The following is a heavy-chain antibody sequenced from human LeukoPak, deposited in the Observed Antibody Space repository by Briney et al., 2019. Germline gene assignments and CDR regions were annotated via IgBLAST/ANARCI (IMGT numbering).Heavy chain of an antibody. CDR3: AREGRDYGGNPFDY. Sequence: GGSLRLSCAASGFTFSSYWMHWVRQAPGKGLVWVTRINDDGSSTTYADSVKGRFTISRDNAKNTLYLQMNSLRAEDTAVYYCAREGRDYGGNPFDYWGQGTLVTVSS. D-gene: IGHD4-23*01. J-gene: IGHJ4*02. V-gene: IGHV3-74*01. CDR1: GFTFSSYW. CDR2: INDDGSST.